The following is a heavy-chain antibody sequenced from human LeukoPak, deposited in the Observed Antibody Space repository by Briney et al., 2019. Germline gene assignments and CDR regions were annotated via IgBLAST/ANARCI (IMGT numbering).Heavy chain of an antibody. Sequence: GASVKVSCKASGYTFTSYYMHWVRQAPGQGLEWMGIINPSGGSTSYAQKFQGRVTMTRDTSTSTVYMELSSLRSEDTAVYYCARSMWYYDFWSGYYPTDYYYGMDVWGQGTTVTVSS. CDR2: INPSGGST. V-gene: IGHV1-46*01. D-gene: IGHD3-3*01. CDR1: GYTFTSYY. CDR3: ARSMWYYDFWSGYYPTDYYYGMDV. J-gene: IGHJ6*02.